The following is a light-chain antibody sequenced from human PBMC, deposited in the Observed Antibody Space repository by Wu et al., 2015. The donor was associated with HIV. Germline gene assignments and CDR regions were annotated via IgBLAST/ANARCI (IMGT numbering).Light chain of an antibody. CDR3: QQYGSSSWT. CDR1: KSISNNY. J-gene: IGKJ1*01. V-gene: IGKV3-20*01. Sequence: ENLLTQSPGTLSLSPGERATLSCRASKSISNNYLAWYQQKSGQAPRLLVYHASSRATGVPDRFSGSGSGTDFTLTISRLEPEDFAVYYCQQYGSSSWTFGQGTKMEIK. CDR2: HAS.